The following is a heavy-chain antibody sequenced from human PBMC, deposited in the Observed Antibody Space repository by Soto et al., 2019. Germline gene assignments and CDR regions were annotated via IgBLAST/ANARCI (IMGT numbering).Heavy chain of an antibody. CDR1: GYTFTGYD. CDR2: LNPNSGDT. D-gene: IGHD6-6*01. Sequence: GASVKVSCKASGYTFTGYDINWVRQATGQGFEWMGWLNPNSGDTGYAQKFQGRVTMTRDTSINTAYMELSSLRSDDSAVYYCTRGLRSIATSSYWGQGTLVTV. CDR3: TRGLRSIATSSY. V-gene: IGHV1-8*01. J-gene: IGHJ4*02.